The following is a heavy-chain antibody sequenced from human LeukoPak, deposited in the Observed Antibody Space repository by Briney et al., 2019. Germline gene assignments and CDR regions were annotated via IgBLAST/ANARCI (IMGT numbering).Heavy chain of an antibody. J-gene: IGHJ5*02. D-gene: IGHD6-13*01. CDR2: ISAYNGNT. CDR1: GYTFTSYG. CDR3: ASDDIAAAGTAGHP. Sequence: ASVKVSCKASGYTFTSYGISWVRQAPGQGLEWMGWISAYNGNTNYAQKLQGRVTMTTDTSTSTAYMELRSLRSDDTAVYYCASDDIAAAGTAGHPWGQGTLVTVSS. V-gene: IGHV1-18*01.